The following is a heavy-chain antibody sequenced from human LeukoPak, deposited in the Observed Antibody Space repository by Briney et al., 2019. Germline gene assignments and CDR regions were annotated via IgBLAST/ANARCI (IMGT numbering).Heavy chain of an antibody. CDR3: ASFQYYYDSSGYWFQH. V-gene: IGHV4-39*07. CDR2: IYYSGST. CDR1: GGSISSSSYY. J-gene: IGHJ1*01. D-gene: IGHD3-22*01. Sequence: SETLSLTCTVSGGSISSSSYYWGWIRQPPGKGLEWIGSIYYSGSTYYNPSLKSRVTISVDTSKNQFSLKLTSVTAADTAVYYCASFQYYYDSSGYWFQHWGQGTLVTVSS.